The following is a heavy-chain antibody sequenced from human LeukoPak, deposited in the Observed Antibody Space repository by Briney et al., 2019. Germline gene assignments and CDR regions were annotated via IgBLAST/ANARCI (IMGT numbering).Heavy chain of an antibody. CDR1: GGSISSSSYY. CDR3: ARAPAQVAVFDY. CDR2: IYYSGST. D-gene: IGHD2-15*01. Sequence: SETLSLTCTVSGGSISSSSYYWGWIRQPPGKGLEWIGSIYYSGSTYYNPSLKSRVTISVDTSKNQFSLKLSSVTAADTAVYYCARAPAQVAVFDYWGQGTLVTVSS. J-gene: IGHJ4*02. V-gene: IGHV4-39*07.